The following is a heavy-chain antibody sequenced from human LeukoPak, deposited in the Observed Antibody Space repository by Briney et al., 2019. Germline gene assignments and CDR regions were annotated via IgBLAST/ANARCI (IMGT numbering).Heavy chain of an antibody. D-gene: IGHD3-22*01. CDR3: AKDSSSYYYDSSGFGVGRDGY. Sequence: PGGSLRLSCAASGFTFSSYGMHWVRQAPGKGLEWVAFIRYDGSNKYYADSVKGRFTISRDNSKNTLYLQMNSLRAEDTAVYYCAKDSSSYYYDSSGFGVGRDGYWGQGTLVTVSS. V-gene: IGHV3-30*02. CDR1: GFTFSSYG. CDR2: IRYDGSNK. J-gene: IGHJ4*02.